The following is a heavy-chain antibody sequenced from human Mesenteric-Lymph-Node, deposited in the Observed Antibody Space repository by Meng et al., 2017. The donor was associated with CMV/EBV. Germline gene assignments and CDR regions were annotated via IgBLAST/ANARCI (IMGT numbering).Heavy chain of an antibody. Sequence: LRLSCTVSGGSISSGGYYWSWIRQHPGKGLEWIGYIYYSGSTYYNPSLKSRVTISVDTSKNQFSLKLSSVTAADTAVYYCARKSSSSGGYYFDYWGQGTLVTVSS. CDR2: IYYSGST. V-gene: IGHV4-31*03. D-gene: IGHD6-6*01. CDR3: ARKSSSSGGYYFDY. CDR1: GGSISSGGYY. J-gene: IGHJ4*02.